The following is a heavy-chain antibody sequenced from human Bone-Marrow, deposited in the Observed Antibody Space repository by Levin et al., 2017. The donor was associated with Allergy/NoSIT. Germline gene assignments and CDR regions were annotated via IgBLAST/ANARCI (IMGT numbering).Heavy chain of an antibody. Sequence: ASVKVSCMASGYTFTNYHVHWVRHAPGQGLEWMGRINPKSGDTKYAPKFQGRVTVTRDTSINTVYMQLGGLRSDDTATYYCARDHGDPYYYYYYGLDAWGQGTTVTVSS. J-gene: IGHJ6*02. D-gene: IGHD2-21*02. V-gene: IGHV1-2*06. CDR1: GYTFTNYH. CDR2: INPKSGDT. CDR3: ARDHGDPYYYYYYGLDA.